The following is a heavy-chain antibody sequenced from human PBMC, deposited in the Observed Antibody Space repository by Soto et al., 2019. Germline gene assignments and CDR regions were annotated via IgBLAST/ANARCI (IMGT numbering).Heavy chain of an antibody. V-gene: IGHV5-51*01. D-gene: IGHD2-15*01. CDR3: ARLVMTPGYYYYGLDV. CDR1: GYSFTNYW. CDR2: MYPGDSDS. J-gene: IGHJ6*02. Sequence: PGESLKISCKGSGYSFTNYWIGWVRQMSGKGLEWMGIMYPGDSDSRYTPSFQGQVTISADKSISTAYLQWSSLKASDTAMYYCARLVMTPGYYYYGLDVWGQGTTVTV.